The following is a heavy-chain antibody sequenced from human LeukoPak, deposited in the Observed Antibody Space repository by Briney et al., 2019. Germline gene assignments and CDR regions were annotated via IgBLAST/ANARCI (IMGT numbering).Heavy chain of an antibody. D-gene: IGHD4-23*01. CDR2: ISGSGGST. Sequence: GGSLRLSCAASGFTFSSYAMSWVRQAPGKGLEWVSAISGSGGSTYYADSVKGRFTISRDNSKNTLYLQMNSLGAEDTAVYYCAKDSYGGNGGFDYWGQGTLVTVSS. J-gene: IGHJ4*02. CDR3: AKDSYGGNGGFDY. V-gene: IGHV3-23*01. CDR1: GFTFSSYA.